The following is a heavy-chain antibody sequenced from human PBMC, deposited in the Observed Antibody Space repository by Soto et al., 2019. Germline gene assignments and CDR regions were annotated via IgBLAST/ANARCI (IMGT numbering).Heavy chain of an antibody. CDR1: GFTVSSNY. D-gene: IGHD3-10*01. Sequence: GGSLRLSCAASGFTVSSNYMSWVRQAPGKGLEWVSVIYSGGSTYYPDSVKGRFTISRDNSKNTLYHQMNSLRAEDTAVYFCARSGAYYYGSGSYYFDYWGQGTLVTVSS. J-gene: IGHJ4*02. V-gene: IGHV3-66*01. CDR2: IYSGGST. CDR3: ARSGAYYYGSGSYYFDY.